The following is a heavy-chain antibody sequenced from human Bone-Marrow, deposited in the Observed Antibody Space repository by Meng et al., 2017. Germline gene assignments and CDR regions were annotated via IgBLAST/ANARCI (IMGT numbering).Heavy chain of an antibody. J-gene: IGHJ3*02. Sequence: GSLRLSCAVYGGSFSGYYWSWIRQPPGKGLEWIGEINHSGSTNYNPSLKSRVTISVDTSKNQFSLKLSSVTAADTAVYYCARALTGTTDAFDIWGQGPM. CDR2: INHSGST. D-gene: IGHD1-7*01. V-gene: IGHV4-34*01. CDR1: GGSFSGYY. CDR3: ARALTGTTDAFDI.